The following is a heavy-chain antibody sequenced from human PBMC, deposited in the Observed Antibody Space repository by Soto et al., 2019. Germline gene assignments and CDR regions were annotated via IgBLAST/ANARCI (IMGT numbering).Heavy chain of an antibody. D-gene: IGHD6-6*01. V-gene: IGHV1-69*01. CDR2: IIPIFGTA. CDR3: ASSIAARRGRGEDAFDI. J-gene: IGHJ3*02. CDR1: GGTFSSYA. Sequence: QVQLVQSGAEVKKPGSSVKVSCKASGGTFSSYAISWVRQAPGQGLEWMGGIIPIFGTANYAQKFQGRVTITADESTSTAYMELSSLRSEDTAVYYCASSIAARRGRGEDAFDIWGQGTMVTVSS.